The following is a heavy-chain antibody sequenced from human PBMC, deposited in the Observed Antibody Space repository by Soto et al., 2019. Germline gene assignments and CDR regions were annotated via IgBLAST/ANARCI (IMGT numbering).Heavy chain of an antibody. CDR1: GVIFSNFG. D-gene: IGHD1-26*01. CDR2: IWHDGRNK. V-gene: IGHV3-33*01. CDR3: AGFYVAAGAAPLEY. Sequence: GGSLRLSCAASGVIFSNFGMHWVRQAPGKGLEWVGIIWHDGRNKYYADSVEGRFTISRDNSKNTVYLQMNSLRGEDTGIYYCAGFYVAAGAAPLEYWGQGTLVTVSS. J-gene: IGHJ4*02.